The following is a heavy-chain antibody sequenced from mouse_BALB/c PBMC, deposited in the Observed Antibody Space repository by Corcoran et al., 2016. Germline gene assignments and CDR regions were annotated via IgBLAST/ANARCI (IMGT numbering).Heavy chain of an antibody. CDR1: GYSFTGYT. CDR3: ARWGYYNYFDY. D-gene: IGHD2-3*01. V-gene: IGHV1-18*01. CDR2: INPYNGGT. Sequence: EVQLQQSGPELVKPGASMKISCKASGYSFTGYTMNWVKQSHGKNLGWIGLINPYNGGTSYNQKFKGKATLTVDKSSSTAYMELLSLTSEDSAVYYCARWGYYNYFDYWGQGTTLTVSS. J-gene: IGHJ2*01.